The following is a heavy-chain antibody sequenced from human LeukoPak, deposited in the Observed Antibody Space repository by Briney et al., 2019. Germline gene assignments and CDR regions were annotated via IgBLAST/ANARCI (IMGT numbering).Heavy chain of an antibody. CDR3: ARVGGYSYGSFDY. CDR2: IYYSGST. CDR1: GGSISSGGYD. D-gene: IGHD5-18*01. V-gene: IGHV4-31*03. Sequence: SQTLSLTCTVSGGSISSGGYDWSWIRQHPGKGLEWIGYIYYSGSTYYNPSLKSRVTISVDTSKNQFSLKLSSVTAADTAVYYCARVGGYSYGSFDYWGQGTLVTVSS. J-gene: IGHJ4*02.